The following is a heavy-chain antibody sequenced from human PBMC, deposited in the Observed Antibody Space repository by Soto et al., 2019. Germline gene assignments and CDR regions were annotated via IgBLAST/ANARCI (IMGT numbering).Heavy chain of an antibody. Sequence: PSETLSLTCTVSGGSISTYYWSWIRQPPGKGLEWIGYIYYNGRTNYNPSLESRVTISLDTSKNQFSLKLSSVSAADTAVYYCARDGSGYDFWSGPYFFDYWGPGTLVTVSS. V-gene: IGHV4-59*01. J-gene: IGHJ4*02. CDR1: GGSISTYY. D-gene: IGHD3-3*01. CDR2: IYYNGRT. CDR3: ARDGSGYDFWSGPYFFDY.